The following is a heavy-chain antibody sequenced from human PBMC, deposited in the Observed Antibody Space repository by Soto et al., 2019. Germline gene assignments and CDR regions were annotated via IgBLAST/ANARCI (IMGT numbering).Heavy chain of an antibody. CDR2: ISYDGSNK. V-gene: IGHV3-30-3*01. CDR3: ARGYEGRGYSGAAAGTNFDY. CDR1: GFTFSSYA. D-gene: IGHD6-13*01. Sequence: QVQLVESGGGVVQPGRSLRLSCAASGFTFSSYAMHWVRQAPGKGLEWVAVISYDGSNKYYADSVKGRFTISRDNSKNTLYLQTNSLRAEDTAVYYCARGYEGRGYSGAAAGTNFDYWGQGTLVTVSS. J-gene: IGHJ4*02.